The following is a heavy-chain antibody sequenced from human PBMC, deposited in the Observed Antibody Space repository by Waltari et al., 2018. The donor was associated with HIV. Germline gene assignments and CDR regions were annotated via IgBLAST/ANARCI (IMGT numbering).Heavy chain of an antibody. V-gene: IGHV3-53*01. CDR3: ARESTHSSGSPTAY. CDR1: GFTVSSNY. J-gene: IGHJ4*02. D-gene: IGHD6-19*01. CDR2: IYSGGST. Sequence: EVQLVESGGGLIQPGGSLRLSCAASGFTVSSNYMSWVRQAPGKGLEWVSVIYSGGSTYYADSVKGRFTISRDNSKNTLYLQMNSLRAEDTAVYYCARESTHSSGSPTAYWGQGTLVTVSS.